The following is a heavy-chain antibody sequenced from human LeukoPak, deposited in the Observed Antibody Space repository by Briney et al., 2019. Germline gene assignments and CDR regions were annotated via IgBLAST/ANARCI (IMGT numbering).Heavy chain of an antibody. CDR1: GFTFCNYP. V-gene: IGHV3-23*01. CDR3: ATAATGSRTYNAFDI. J-gene: IGHJ3*02. Sequence: GGSLRLSCVASGFTFCNYPISWARQAPGKGLEWVSGISGSGGSTYYADSVKGRFTISRDNSKNTLYLQTNSLRAEDTALYYCATAATGSRTYNAFDIWGQGTMVTVSS. CDR2: ISGSGGST. D-gene: IGHD1-1*01.